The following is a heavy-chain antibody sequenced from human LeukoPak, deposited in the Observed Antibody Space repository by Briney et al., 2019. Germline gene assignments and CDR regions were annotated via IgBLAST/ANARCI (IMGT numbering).Heavy chain of an antibody. CDR2: LYSDGGT. J-gene: IGHJ4*02. CDR1: GFTVSNNY. Sequence: GGSLRLSCVVSGFTVSNNYMNWVRQAPGKGLEWVSVLYSDGGTYYADSVKGRFTISRDNSKNMLYLQMNSLRAEDTAVYYCARAVGIAAAGLDYWGQGTLVTVSS. CDR3: ARAVGIAAAGLDY. D-gene: IGHD6-13*01. V-gene: IGHV3-66*01.